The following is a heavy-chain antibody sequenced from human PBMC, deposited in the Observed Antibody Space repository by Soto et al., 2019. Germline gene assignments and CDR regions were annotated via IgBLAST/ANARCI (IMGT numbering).Heavy chain of an antibody. V-gene: IGHV3-7*04. CDR1: GFTFSYFW. Sequence: GGSLRLSCEASGFTFSYFWISWVRQAPGKGLEWVANINQDGSDKYYVETERGRFSISRDNAKNSLLLQMTSLRVVDTAMYYCVRNSPIGPRGSWGQGTLVTVSS. CDR2: INQDGSDK. D-gene: IGHD3-22*01. CDR3: VRNSPIGPRGS. J-gene: IGHJ5*02.